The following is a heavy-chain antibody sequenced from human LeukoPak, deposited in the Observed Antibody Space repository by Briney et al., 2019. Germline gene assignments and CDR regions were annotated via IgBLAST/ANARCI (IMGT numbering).Heavy chain of an antibody. CDR2: ISGSGGST. CDR3: AKGHCSSTSCPVVDP. J-gene: IGHJ5*02. Sequence: QAGGSLRLSCAASGFTFSSYAMSWVRQAPGKGLEWVSAISGSGGSTYYADSVKGRFTISRDNSKNTLYLQMNSLRAEDTAVYYCAKGHCSSTSCPVVDPWGQGTLVIVSS. D-gene: IGHD2-2*01. CDR1: GFTFSSYA. V-gene: IGHV3-23*01.